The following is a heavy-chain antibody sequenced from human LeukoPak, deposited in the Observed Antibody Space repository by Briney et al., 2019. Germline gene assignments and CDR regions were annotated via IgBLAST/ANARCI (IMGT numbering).Heavy chain of an antibody. CDR3: ARRGLTTGWFDP. Sequence: PSETLSLTCTVSGGSLSSSNYYWGWIRQPPGKELEWIGSIYYSGTYYNPSLKSRVTISVDTSKNQFSLRLSSVTAADTSVYYCARRGLTTGWFDPWGQGTLVTVSS. V-gene: IGHV4-39*01. D-gene: IGHD1-1*01. CDR1: GGSLSSSNYY. J-gene: IGHJ5*02. CDR2: IYYSGT.